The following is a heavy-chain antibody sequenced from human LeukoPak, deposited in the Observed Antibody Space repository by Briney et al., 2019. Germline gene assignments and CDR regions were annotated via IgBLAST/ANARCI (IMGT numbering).Heavy chain of an antibody. J-gene: IGHJ4*02. CDR1: GFTFSRYS. V-gene: IGHV3-21*01. D-gene: IGHD3-22*01. Sequence: GGSLRLSCAASGFTFSRYSMFWVRQAPGRGREGVSSISSSGSYIYYADSVKGRFTFSRDNAKNSLYLQMDSLRAEDTAVYYCARSRSGLVLDYWGQGTLVTVSS. CDR2: ISSSGSYI. CDR3: ARSRSGLVLDY.